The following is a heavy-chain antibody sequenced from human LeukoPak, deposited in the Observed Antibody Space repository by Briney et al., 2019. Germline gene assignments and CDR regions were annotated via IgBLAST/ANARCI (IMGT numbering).Heavy chain of an antibody. D-gene: IGHD2-15*01. J-gene: IGHJ5*02. CDR3: ARDRYCSGGSCYLGWFDR. CDR2: INHSGST. CDR1: GGSFSGYY. V-gene: IGHV4-34*01. Sequence: SETLSLTCAVYGGSFSGYYWSWIRHPPGKGLEWIGEINHSGSTNYNPSLKSRVTISVDASKNLFALKLSSVTAADTAVYYCARDRYCSGGSCYLGWFDRWGQGTLVTVSS.